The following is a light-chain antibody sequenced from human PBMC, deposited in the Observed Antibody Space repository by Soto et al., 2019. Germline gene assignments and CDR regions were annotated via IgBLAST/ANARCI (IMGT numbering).Light chain of an antibody. J-gene: IGKJ5*01. Sequence: DIQMTQSPSSLSASVGDRVTITCRASQSISRNLNWYQHKPGKAPKLLIYAASSLQNGVPSRFSGGGSGTEFTPSISSLQPEDFGTYYCQQSYTTASITFGQGTRLEMK. V-gene: IGKV1-39*01. CDR1: QSISRN. CDR3: QQSYTTASIT. CDR2: AAS.